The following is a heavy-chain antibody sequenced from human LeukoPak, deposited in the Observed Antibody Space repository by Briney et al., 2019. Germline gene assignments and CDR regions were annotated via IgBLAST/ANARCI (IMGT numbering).Heavy chain of an antibody. D-gene: IGHD2-21*01. CDR1: GYTFTGHY. CDR3: ASWFWHIVVEPDIAGAFDI. J-gene: IGHJ3*02. CDR2: INPNSGGT. Sequence: GASVKVSCKASGYTFTGHYMLWVRQAPGQGLEYMGWINPNSGGTNYAQKFQGRVTMTRDTSISTAYMKLSRLRSDDTAVYYCASWFWHIVVEPDIAGAFDIWGQGTMVTVSS. V-gene: IGHV1-2*02.